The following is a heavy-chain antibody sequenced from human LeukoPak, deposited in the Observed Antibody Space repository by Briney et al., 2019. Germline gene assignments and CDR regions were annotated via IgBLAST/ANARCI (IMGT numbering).Heavy chain of an antibody. CDR2: ISSSSYI. J-gene: IGHJ4*02. V-gene: IGHV3-21*01. CDR3: ARVLHGGDDFDY. CDR1: GFTFSSYS. Sequence: GGSLRLSCAASGFTFSSYSMNWVRQAPGKGLEWVSSISSSSYIYYADSVKGRFTISRDNAKNSLYLQMNSLRAEDTAVYYCARVLHGGDDFDYWGQGTLVTVSS. D-gene: IGHD3-16*01.